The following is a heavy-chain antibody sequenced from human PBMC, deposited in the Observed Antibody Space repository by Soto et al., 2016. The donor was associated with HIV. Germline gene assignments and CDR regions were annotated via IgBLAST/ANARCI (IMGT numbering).Heavy chain of an antibody. CDR2: IWYDGNKK. V-gene: IGHV3-33*03. CDR1: GFTFSSYG. J-gene: IGHJ4*02. Sequence: QVQLVESGGGVAQPGTSLRLSCVVSGFTFSSYGLHWVRQAPGKGLEWVAVIWYDGNKKYYADSVKGRFTISRDNSKNTLELEMNSLRVEDTAVYYCGRGTYRLMYWGQGTLVTVSS. D-gene: IGHD3-16*02. CDR3: GRGTYRLMY.